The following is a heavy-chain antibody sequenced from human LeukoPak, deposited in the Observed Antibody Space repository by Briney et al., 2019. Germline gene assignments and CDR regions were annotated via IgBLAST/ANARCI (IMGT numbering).Heavy chain of an antibody. J-gene: IGHJ4*02. CDR1: GFIFSTYA. CDR2: ISWSGDNT. CDR3: AKAGWTSNSCYNNN. D-gene: IGHD2-2*02. Sequence: GGSLRLSCAASGFIFSTYAMSWVRQAPGKRLEWVSVISWSGDNTYYADSVKGRFTISRDNSKNTLYLQMNSLRAEDTALYYWAKAGWTSNSCYNNNWGQGTLVTVSS. V-gene: IGHV3-23*01.